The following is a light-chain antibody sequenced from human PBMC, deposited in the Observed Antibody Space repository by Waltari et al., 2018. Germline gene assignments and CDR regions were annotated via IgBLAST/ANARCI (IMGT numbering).Light chain of an antibody. CDR3: QVWDANNDPGV. Sequence: SYVLTQPPSVSVAPGKTARITCGGNNIKTKSGHWYQQKPGQAPILVISYDSDRPSGIPERFSGSNSGNTATLTISRVEAADEADYYCQVWDANNDPGVFGTGTEVTVL. J-gene: IGLJ1*01. V-gene: IGLV3-21*04. CDR1: NIKTKS. CDR2: YDS.